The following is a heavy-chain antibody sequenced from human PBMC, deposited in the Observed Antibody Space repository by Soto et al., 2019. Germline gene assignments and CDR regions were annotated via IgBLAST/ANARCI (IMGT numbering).Heavy chain of an antibody. J-gene: IGHJ3*02. D-gene: IGHD6-19*01. CDR3: ARGGYSSGWEAFDI. CDR2: IYYSGST. CDR1: GGSISSYY. Sequence: PWETLALTCTVSGGSISSYYWSWIRQPPGKGLEWIGYIYYSGSTNYNPSLKSRVTISVDTSKNQFSLKLSSVTAADTAVYYCARGGYSSGWEAFDIWGQGTMVTV. V-gene: IGHV4-59*01.